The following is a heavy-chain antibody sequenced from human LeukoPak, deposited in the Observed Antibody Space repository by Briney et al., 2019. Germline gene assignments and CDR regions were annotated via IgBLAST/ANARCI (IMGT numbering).Heavy chain of an antibody. Sequence: GGSLRLSCAASGFTFSSYWMHWVRQAPGKGLVWVSRINSDGSSTSYADSVKGRFTISRDNAKNTLYLQMNSLRAEDTAVYYCARDSRITISGVVIRPLDYWGQGTLVTVSS. CDR2: INSDGSST. CDR1: GFTFSSYW. D-gene: IGHD3-3*01. CDR3: ARDSRITISGVVIRPLDY. V-gene: IGHV3-74*01. J-gene: IGHJ4*02.